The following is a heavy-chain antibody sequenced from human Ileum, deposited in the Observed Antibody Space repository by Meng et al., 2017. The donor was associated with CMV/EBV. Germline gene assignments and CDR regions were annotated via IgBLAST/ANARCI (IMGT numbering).Heavy chain of an antibody. D-gene: IGHD2-21*01. Sequence: GESLKISCAASGFTFSSYSMNWVRQAPGKGLEWVSSISSSSSYIYYADSVKGRFTISRDNAKNSLYLQMNSLRAEDTAVYYCARVGGDYYYGMDVWGQGTTVTVSS. CDR3: ARVGGDYYYGMDV. CDR2: ISSSSSYI. V-gene: IGHV3-21*01. CDR1: GFTFSSYS. J-gene: IGHJ6*02.